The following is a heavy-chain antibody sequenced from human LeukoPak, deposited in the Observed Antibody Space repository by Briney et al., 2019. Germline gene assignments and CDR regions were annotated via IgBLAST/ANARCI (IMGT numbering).Heavy chain of an antibody. Sequence: GGSLRLSCATSGFTFNNYGMHWVRQAPGKGLEWVAVIWYDGSNKYYADSVKGRFTVSRDNSKNTLYLQMNSLRAEDTAVHYCAKGIAGSRPPFDYWGQGTLVTVSS. V-gene: IGHV3-33*06. CDR2: IWYDGSNK. CDR3: AKGIAGSRPPFDY. J-gene: IGHJ4*02. CDR1: GFTFNNYG.